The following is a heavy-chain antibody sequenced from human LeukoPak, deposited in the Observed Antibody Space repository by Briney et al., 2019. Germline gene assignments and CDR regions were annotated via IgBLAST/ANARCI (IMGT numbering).Heavy chain of an antibody. CDR2: ISHSGST. V-gene: IGHV4-34*01. D-gene: IGHD3-22*01. CDR1: GGSFSGYY. Sequence: SETLSLTCAVYGGSFSGYYWSWIRQPPGKGLEWIGEISHSGSTNYNPSLKSRVTISVDTSRNQFSLKLSSVTAADTAVYYCARVRDTYYYDSSGQQFDYWGQGTLVTVSS. J-gene: IGHJ4*02. CDR3: ARVRDTYYYDSSGQQFDY.